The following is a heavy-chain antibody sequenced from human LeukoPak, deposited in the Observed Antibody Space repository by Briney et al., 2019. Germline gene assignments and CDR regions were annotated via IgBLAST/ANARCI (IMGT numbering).Heavy chain of an antibody. Sequence: GRSLRLSCAASGFTFSSYGMHWVRQAPGKGLEWVAFIRYDGSNKYYADSVKGRFTISRDNSKNTLYLQMNSLRAEDAAVYYCAKDDHPAFVRQWYYFDYWGQGTLVTASS. V-gene: IGHV3-30*02. CDR1: GFTFSSYG. D-gene: IGHD2-15*01. CDR3: AKDDHPAFVRQWYYFDY. J-gene: IGHJ4*02. CDR2: IRYDGSNK.